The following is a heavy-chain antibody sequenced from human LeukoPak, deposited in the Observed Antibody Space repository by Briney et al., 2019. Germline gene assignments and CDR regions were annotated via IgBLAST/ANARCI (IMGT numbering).Heavy chain of an antibody. V-gene: IGHV3-7*01. CDR2: IKQDGSEK. CDR3: ARDRWGISGTTAYYYYGTDV. CDR1: GFTFSSYY. D-gene: IGHD1-7*01. J-gene: IGHJ6*02. Sequence: GGSLRLSCAASGFTFSSYYMSWVRQAPGKGLEWVANIKQDGSEKYYVDSLKGRFTISRDNAKNSLYLQMNSLRAEDTAVYYCARDRWGISGTTAYYYYGTDVWGQGTTVTVSS.